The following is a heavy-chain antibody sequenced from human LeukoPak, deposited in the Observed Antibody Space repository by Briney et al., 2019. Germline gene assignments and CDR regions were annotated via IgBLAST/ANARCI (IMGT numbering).Heavy chain of an antibody. Sequence: GGSLRLSCAASGFTFRNYGMSWVRQAPLKGLEWFSAISGSGGSTYYADSVKGRFTISRDNSKNTLYLQMNSLRAEDTAVYYCAKSPLQLYTFDYWGQGTLVTVSS. CDR2: ISGSGGST. V-gene: IGHV3-23*01. D-gene: IGHD5-24*01. CDR3: AKSPLQLYTFDY. J-gene: IGHJ4*02. CDR1: GFTFRNYG.